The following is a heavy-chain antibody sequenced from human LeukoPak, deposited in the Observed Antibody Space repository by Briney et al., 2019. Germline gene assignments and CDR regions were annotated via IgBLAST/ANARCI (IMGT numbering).Heavy chain of an antibody. V-gene: IGHV3-11*06. J-gene: IGHJ4*02. CDR1: GFSFSDYY. CDR2: ISGSSTYT. CDR3: ARGRYSTSPLDY. D-gene: IGHD6-6*01. Sequence: PGGSLRLACAASGFSFSDYYMSWIRQAPGKGLEWISYISGSSTYTNYADSVKGRFTISRDNAKNSLYLQMSSLRAEDTAVYYCARGRYSTSPLDYWGQGTLVTVSS.